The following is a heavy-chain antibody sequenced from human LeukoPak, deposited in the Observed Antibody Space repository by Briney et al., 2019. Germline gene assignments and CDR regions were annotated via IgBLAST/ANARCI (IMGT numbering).Heavy chain of an antibody. CDR2: IRYDGSNK. J-gene: IGHJ4*02. V-gene: IGHV3-30*02. D-gene: IGHD3-10*01. Sequence: PGGSLRLSCAASGFTFSSYGMHWVRQAPGKGLEWVAFIRYDGSNKYYADSVKGRFTISRDNSKNTLYLQMNSLRAEDTPVYYCAKGVLLWFGELSYFDYWGQGTLVTVSS. CDR3: AKGVLLWFGELSYFDY. CDR1: GFTFSSYG.